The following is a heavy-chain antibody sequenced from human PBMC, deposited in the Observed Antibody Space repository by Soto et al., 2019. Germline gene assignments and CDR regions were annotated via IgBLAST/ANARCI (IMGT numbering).Heavy chain of an antibody. Sequence: SETLSLTCAVYGGSFSGYYWSWIRQPPGKGLEWIGEINHSGSTNYNPSLKSRVTISVDTSKNQFSLKLSSVTAADTAVYYCAETYGSGMGWFDPWGQGTLVTVSS. D-gene: IGHD3-10*01. CDR2: INHSGST. CDR3: AETYGSGMGWFDP. J-gene: IGHJ5*02. V-gene: IGHV4-34*01. CDR1: GGSFSGYY.